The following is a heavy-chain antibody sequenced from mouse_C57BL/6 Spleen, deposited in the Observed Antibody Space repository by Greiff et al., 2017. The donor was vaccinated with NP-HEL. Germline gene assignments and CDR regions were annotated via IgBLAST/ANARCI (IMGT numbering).Heavy chain of an antibody. CDR2: IYPGDGDT. CDR3: ASVDYEEDYAMDY. V-gene: IGHV1-80*01. J-gene: IGHJ4*01. Sequence: QVQLQQSGAELVKPGASVKISCKASGYAFSSYWMNWVKQRPGKGLEWIGQIYPGDGDTNYNGKFKGKATLTADKSSSTAYMQLSSLTSEDSAVYFCASVDYEEDYAMDYWGQGTSVTVSS. CDR1: GYAFSSYW. D-gene: IGHD2-4*01.